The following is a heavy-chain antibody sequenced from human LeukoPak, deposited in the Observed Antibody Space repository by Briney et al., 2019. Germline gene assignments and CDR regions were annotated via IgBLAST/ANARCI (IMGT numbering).Heavy chain of an antibody. CDR3: ARPSYGASDY. V-gene: IGHV5-51*01. Sequence: PGESLKISCKAAGYSFGNHWIGWVRQMPGKGLEYMGIIYPVDSDARYSPSFRGQVTMSADMSINTAYLQWSSLKASDTAMYYCARPSYGASDYWGQGTLVTVSS. CDR2: IYPVDSDA. J-gene: IGHJ4*02. D-gene: IGHD4-17*01. CDR1: GYSFGNHW.